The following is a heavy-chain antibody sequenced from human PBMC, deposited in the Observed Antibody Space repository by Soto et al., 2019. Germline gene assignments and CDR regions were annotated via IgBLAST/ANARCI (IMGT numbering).Heavy chain of an antibody. V-gene: IGHV1-69*01. CDR1: GGTFSAYG. CDR2: IIPIFGTT. D-gene: IGHD6-13*01. J-gene: IGHJ5*02. Sequence: QVQLVQSGAEVKKPGSSVKVSCKSSGGTFSAYGFFWVRQAPGHGLEWMGGIIPIFGTTNYAQKFQDRVTITPDEATSPVYKDLTSLISDATAVYYCACCGVGVFYTPLRIDTCGQRTLVTVSS. CDR3: ACCGVGVFYTPLRIDT.